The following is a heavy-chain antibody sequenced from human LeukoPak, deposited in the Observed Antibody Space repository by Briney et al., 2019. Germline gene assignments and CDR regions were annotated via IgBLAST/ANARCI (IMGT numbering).Heavy chain of an antibody. J-gene: IGHJ5*02. CDR3: ARLGGSGSYYIGWFDP. D-gene: IGHD3-10*01. Sequence: SETLSLTCTVSGGSISSISYYLGWIRQPPGKWLEWIGSSYYSGSTYYNPSLTSRVTISVDTSKTQFSLKLSSVTAADTAVYYCARLGGSGSYYIGWFDPWGQGTLVTVSS. CDR2: SYYSGST. CDR1: GGSISSISYY. V-gene: IGHV4-39*01.